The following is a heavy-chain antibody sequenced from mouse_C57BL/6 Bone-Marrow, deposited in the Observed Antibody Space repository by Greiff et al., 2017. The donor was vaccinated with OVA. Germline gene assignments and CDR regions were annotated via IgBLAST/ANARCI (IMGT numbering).Heavy chain of an antibody. CDR2: ISYDGSN. V-gene: IGHV3-6*01. J-gene: IGHJ1*03. D-gene: IGHD1-1*01. CDR1: GYSITSGYY. CDR3: ARVFITTVVAPYFDV. Sequence: VQLQQSGPGLVKPSQSLSLTCSVTGYSITSGYYWNWIRQFPGNKLEWMGYISYDGSNNYNPSLKNRISITRDTSKNQFFLKLNSVTTEDTATYYCARVFITTVVAPYFDVWGTGTTVTVSS.